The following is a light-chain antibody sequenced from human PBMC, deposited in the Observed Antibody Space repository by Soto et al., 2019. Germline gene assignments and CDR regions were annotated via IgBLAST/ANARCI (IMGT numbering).Light chain of an antibody. CDR3: KRGGNWRFT. V-gene: IGKV3-11*01. CDR2: DAS. J-gene: IGKJ5*01. CDR1: QSVSSY. Sequence: EIVLTQSPATLSLFPGERATLSCRASQSVSSYLAWYQQKPGRAPRLLIYDASNRATGIPARFSGSGSGTDFPLTTANQSPKVLAVYYFKRGGNWRFTSGKGTRVKIK.